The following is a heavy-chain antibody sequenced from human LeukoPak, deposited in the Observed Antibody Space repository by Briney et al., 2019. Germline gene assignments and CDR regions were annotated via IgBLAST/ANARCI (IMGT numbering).Heavy chain of an antibody. CDR1: GYTFTSYG. V-gene: IGHV1-18*01. J-gene: IGHJ6*02. D-gene: IGHD4-11*01. CDR2: ISAYNGNT. CDR3: ARAYTTVTTFYYYYYGMDV. Sequence: GASVKVSCKASGYTFTSYGISWVRQAPGQGLEWMGWISAYNGNTNYAQKLQGRVTMTRNTSISTAYMELSSLRSEDTAVYYCARAYTTVTTFYYYYYGMDVWGQGTTVTVSS.